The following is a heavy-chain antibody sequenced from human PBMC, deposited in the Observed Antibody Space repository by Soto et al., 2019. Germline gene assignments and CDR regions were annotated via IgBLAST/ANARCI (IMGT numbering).Heavy chain of an antibody. D-gene: IGHD2-15*01. V-gene: IGHV3-23*01. CDR2: LSDSGGSI. Sequence: EVQLLESGGGLVQPGGSLRLSCTASGFTFNRHAMTWVLQAPGKGLEWVSGLSDSGGSIYYADSVKGRFTISRDNSMNTLYLQTNTLRAEDTAVYDCSKVASAGYAGFFDLWGQGTMVTVSS. CDR3: SKVASAGYAGFFDL. J-gene: IGHJ4*02. CDR1: GFTFNRHA.